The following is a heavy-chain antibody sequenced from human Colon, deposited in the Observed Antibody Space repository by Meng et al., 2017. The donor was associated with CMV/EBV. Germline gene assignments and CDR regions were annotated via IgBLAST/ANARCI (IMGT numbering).Heavy chain of an antibody. V-gene: IGHV3-30*04. D-gene: IGHD4-11*01. J-gene: IGHJ5*02. Sequence: GGSLRLSCAASGCTFSAFPIHWVRQAPGKGLEWVAIISHDGTKKYYAESVKGRFSLSRDNSQNTVNMHMNSLRGDDTAVYYCARASNSSFDPWGQGTLVTVSS. CDR3: ARASNSSFDP. CDR1: GCTFSAFP. CDR2: ISHDGTKK.